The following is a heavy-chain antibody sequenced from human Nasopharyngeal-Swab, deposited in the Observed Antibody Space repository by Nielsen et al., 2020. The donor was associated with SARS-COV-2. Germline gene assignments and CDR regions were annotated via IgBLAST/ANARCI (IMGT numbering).Heavy chain of an antibody. J-gene: IGHJ4*02. CDR2: IIPIFGTA. CDR3: ARAGITMVRGGQDYYFDY. Sequence: WVRQAPGQGLEWMGGIIPIFGTANYAQKFQGRVTITADESTSTDYMELSSLRSEDTAVYYCARAGITMVRGGQDYYFDYWGQGTLVTVSS. V-gene: IGHV1-69*01. D-gene: IGHD3-10*01.